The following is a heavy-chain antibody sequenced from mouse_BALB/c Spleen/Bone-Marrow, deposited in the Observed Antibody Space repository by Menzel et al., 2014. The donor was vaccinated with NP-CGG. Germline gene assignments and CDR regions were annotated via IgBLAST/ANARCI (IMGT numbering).Heavy chain of an antibody. CDR3: ARLGYYGEFAY. Sequence: EVMLVESGGGLVQPGGSLKLSCAASGFDFSGFWMGWVRQAPGKGLEWIGEINPDSSTINHTPSLKDRFIISRDNAKNTLYLQMSKVRSEDTALYYCARLGYYGEFAYWGRGTLVTVSA. V-gene: IGHV4-1*02. D-gene: IGHD2-3*01. CDR2: INPDSSTI. CDR1: GFDFSGFW. J-gene: IGHJ3*01.